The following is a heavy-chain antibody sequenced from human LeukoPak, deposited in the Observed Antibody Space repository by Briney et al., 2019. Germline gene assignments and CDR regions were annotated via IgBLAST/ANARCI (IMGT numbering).Heavy chain of an antibody. V-gene: IGHV4-59*08. CDR2: IYYSGST. J-gene: IGHJ4*02. Sequence: SETLSLTCTVSGGSTSRYYWSWIRQPPGQRLEWLGYIYYSGSTTYNPSLKSRLTMSLDTSKNQISLRLFSLTAADTAVYYCARLPGIAAIWGQGTLVTVSS. D-gene: IGHD6-13*01. CDR3: ARLPGIAAI. CDR1: GGSTSRYY.